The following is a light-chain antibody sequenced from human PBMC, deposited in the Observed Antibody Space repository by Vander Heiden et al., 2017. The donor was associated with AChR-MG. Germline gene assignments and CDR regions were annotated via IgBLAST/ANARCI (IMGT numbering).Light chain of an antibody. Sequence: DIQLTQSPSSLSASVGDRVTITCRASQSINNYLNWYHQKPGQAPNLLIYAASTLQSGVPSRFSGSGSGTDFTLTIDSLQSEDFATYYCQQSVTTPHTFGQGTKLETK. CDR2: AAS. CDR1: QSINNY. J-gene: IGKJ2*01. CDR3: QQSVTTPHT. V-gene: IGKV1-39*01.